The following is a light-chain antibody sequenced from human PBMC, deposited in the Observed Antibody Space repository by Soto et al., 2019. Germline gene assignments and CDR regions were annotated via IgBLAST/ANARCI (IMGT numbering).Light chain of an antibody. CDR1: SSDIGASNS. V-gene: IGLV2-8*01. CDR2: DVT. J-gene: IGLJ2*01. CDR3: GSKAGSNKHVV. Sequence: QSALTQPPSASGSPGQSVTISRAGSSSDIGASNSGSWYQQHPGKAPKLLISDVTKRSSGVPDRFSGSKSGNTASLTVSAIQADGVADYSCGSKAGSNKHVVFGGGTTVTVL.